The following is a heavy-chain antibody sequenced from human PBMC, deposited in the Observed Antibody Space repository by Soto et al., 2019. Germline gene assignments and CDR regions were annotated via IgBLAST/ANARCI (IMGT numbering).Heavy chain of an antibody. D-gene: IGHD2-21*02. J-gene: IGHJ3*01. CDR2: ISGSGGTI. V-gene: IGHV3-23*01. CDR3: AKGFIVVVTAIRPDDNFDV. Sequence: GGSLRLSCAASGFTFNTYAMNWVRQAPGKGLEWVASISGSGGTINYADSVKGRLTTSRDTSKNTLYLQMNSLSAEDTAVYYCAKGFIVVVTAIRPDDNFDVWGQGTMVTVSS. CDR1: GFTFNTYA.